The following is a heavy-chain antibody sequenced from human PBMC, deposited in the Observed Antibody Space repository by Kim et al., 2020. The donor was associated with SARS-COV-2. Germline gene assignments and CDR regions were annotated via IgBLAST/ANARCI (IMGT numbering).Heavy chain of an antibody. D-gene: IGHD6-6*01. Sequence: GYAASLKGRFTISRHDSENSLYLQMRSLKTEDTAVYYCVRDLFTSSWAYDSWGQGTLVTVSS. V-gene: IGHV3-72*01. CDR3: VRDLFTSSWAYDS. J-gene: IGHJ5*01.